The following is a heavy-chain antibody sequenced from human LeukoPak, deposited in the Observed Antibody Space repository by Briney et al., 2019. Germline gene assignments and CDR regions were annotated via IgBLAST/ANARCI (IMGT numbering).Heavy chain of an antibody. V-gene: IGHV3-23*01. CDR3: AGPGYSSSWYEGY. CDR1: GFTFSSYA. D-gene: IGHD6-13*01. Sequence: GGSLRLSCAASGFTFSSYAMSCVRQAPGKGLEWVSTISGSGGSTDYADSVKGRFTISRDNSKNTLYLQMNSLRGEDTVAYYCAGPGYSSSWYEGYWGQGTLVTVSS. J-gene: IGHJ4*02. CDR2: ISGSGGST.